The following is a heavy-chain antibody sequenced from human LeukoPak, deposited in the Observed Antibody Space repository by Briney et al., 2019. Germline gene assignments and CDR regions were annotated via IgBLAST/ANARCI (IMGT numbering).Heavy chain of an antibody. CDR2: INPSGGST. Sequence: ASVKVSCKASGYTFTSYYMHWVRQAPGQGLEWMGLINPSGGSTSYAQKFQGRVTMTRDTSTSTVYMELSSLRSEDTAVYYCARDSGKDYYGSGSRFDYWGQGTLVTVSS. J-gene: IGHJ4*02. CDR3: ARDSGKDYYGSGSRFDY. CDR1: GYTFTSYY. D-gene: IGHD3-10*01. V-gene: IGHV1-46*01.